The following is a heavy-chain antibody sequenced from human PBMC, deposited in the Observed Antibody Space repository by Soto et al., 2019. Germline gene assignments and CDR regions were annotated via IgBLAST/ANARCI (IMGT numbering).Heavy chain of an antibody. D-gene: IGHD6-13*01. Sequence: VQLVQSGAEVKEPGASVKVSCKASGYTFTSYGISCARQAPGQGLEWMGRISAFKGNTNYAQKLQGRVTMTTDTSTRTAYRELRSLRSDDTAVYYWARGGSSRYGVDPWGQGTLVTVSS. J-gene: IGHJ5*02. CDR3: ARGGSSRYGVDP. CDR2: ISAFKGNT. CDR1: GYTFTSYG. V-gene: IGHV1-18*01.